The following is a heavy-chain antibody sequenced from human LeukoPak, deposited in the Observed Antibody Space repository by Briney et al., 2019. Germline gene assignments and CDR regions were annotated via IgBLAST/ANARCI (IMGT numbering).Heavy chain of an antibody. V-gene: IGHV5-51*01. J-gene: IGHJ4*02. CDR2: IYPGDSDT. CDR3: ATRGVVVAAALDY. CDR1: GYSFTSYW. D-gene: IGHD2-15*01. Sequence: GESLKISCKGSGYSFTSYWIGWVRQMPGKGLEWMGIIYPGDSDTRYSPSFQGQVTISADKSISTAYLQWRSLKASDTAMYYCATRGVVVAAALDYWGQGTLVTVSS.